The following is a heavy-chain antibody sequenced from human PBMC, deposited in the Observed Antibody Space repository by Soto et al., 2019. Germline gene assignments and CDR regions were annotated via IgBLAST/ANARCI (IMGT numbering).Heavy chain of an antibody. J-gene: IGHJ3*02. CDR1: GYTFTSYY. V-gene: IGHV1-46*01. CDR3: ARGDYYDPSGPFSDAFDI. Sequence: ASVKVSCKASGYTFTSYYMHWVRQAPGQGLEWMGIINPSGGSTSYAQKFQGRFTISRDNAKNSLYMQMISLRVDDTAVYYCARGDYYDPSGPFSDAFDIWGQGTMVTVSS. D-gene: IGHD3-22*01. CDR2: INPSGGST.